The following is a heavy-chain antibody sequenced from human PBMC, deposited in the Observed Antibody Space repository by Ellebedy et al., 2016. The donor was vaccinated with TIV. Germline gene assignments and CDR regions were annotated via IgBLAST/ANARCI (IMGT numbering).Heavy chain of an antibody. D-gene: IGHD1-14*01. CDR2: IRGDGKVK. V-gene: IGHV3-7*03. CDR3: ERYSGDPSWYLDL. J-gene: IGHJ2*01. CDR1: GFTFSTYW. Sequence: PGGSLRLSCAASGFTFSTYWMTWVRQAPGKGLEWVGHIRGDGKVKGQVDSLKGRFTISRDNAKNSLFLQMDSLRAEDTALYYCERYSGDPSWYLDLWGRGTLVTVSS.